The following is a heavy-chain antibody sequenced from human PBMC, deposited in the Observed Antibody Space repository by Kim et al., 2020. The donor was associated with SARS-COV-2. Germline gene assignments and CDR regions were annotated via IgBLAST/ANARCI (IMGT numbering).Heavy chain of an antibody. Sequence: GGSLRLSCAASGFTFSNYAMSWVRQAPGKGLEWVSAIGGSGGSTYYADSVKGRFTISRDNSKNTLYLQMNSLRAEDTAVYYCAKEGAAQVRYYYYGMDVWGQGTTVTVSS. CDR2: IGGSGGST. CDR3: AKEGAAQVRYYYYGMDV. CDR1: GFTFSNYA. J-gene: IGHJ6*02. V-gene: IGHV3-23*01. D-gene: IGHD1-26*01.